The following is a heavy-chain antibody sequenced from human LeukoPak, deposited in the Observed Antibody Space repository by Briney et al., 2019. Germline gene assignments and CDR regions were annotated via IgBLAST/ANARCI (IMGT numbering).Heavy chain of an antibody. CDR2: FDPEDGET. CDR1: GYTLTELS. CDR3: ATVPDLYYYDSSGYYPY. J-gene: IGHJ4*02. Sequence: ASVKVSCKVSGYTLTELSMHWVRQAPGKGLEWMGGFDPEDGETIYAQEFQGRVTMTEDTSTDAAYMELSSLRSEDTAVYYCATVPDLYYYDSSGYYPYWGQGTLVTVSS. D-gene: IGHD3-22*01. V-gene: IGHV1-24*01.